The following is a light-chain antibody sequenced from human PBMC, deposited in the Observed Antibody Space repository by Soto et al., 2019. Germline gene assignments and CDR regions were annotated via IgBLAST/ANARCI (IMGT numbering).Light chain of an antibody. CDR2: DAS. Sequence: DIQVTQSPPTLSASVGDRVTITCQASQNINNYLNWYQQEPGRAPKLLIYDASNLEAGVPSRFRGSGSGTDFTFTISRLQPEDIATYYCQQYENLPTFGQGTRLEIK. V-gene: IGKV1-33*01. CDR1: QNINNY. CDR3: QQYENLPT. J-gene: IGKJ5*01.